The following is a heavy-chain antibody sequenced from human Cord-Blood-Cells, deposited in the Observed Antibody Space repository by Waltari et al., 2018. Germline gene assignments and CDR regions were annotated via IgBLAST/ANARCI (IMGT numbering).Heavy chain of an antibody. CDR1: GYSFTSYW. CDR2: IGPGDADT. V-gene: IGHV5-51*01. J-gene: IGHJ5*02. D-gene: IGHD3-10*01. CDR3: ARAATYYYGSGSSRNWFDP. Sequence: EVQLVQSGAEVKKPGESLKISCKGSGYSFTSYWIGWVRQMPGKGLEWMGSIGPGDADTRYSPSFQGQFTISADKSISTAYRQWSSLKASDTAMYYCARAATYYYGSGSSRNWFDPWGQGTLVTVSS.